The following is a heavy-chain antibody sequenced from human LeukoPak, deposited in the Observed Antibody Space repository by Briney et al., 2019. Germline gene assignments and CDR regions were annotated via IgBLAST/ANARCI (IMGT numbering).Heavy chain of an antibody. Sequence: PSETLSLTCTVSGGSISTSSYYWGWIRQPPGKGLEWVSLIYSGDTTLYADSVKGRFTISRDISKNTVHLQMNSLRAEDTAVYYCARRAGGYSHPYDYWGQGILVTVSS. J-gene: IGHJ4*02. CDR3: ARRAGGYSHPYDY. CDR2: IYSGDTT. V-gene: IGHV3-53*01. CDR1: GGSISTSSYY. D-gene: IGHD4-23*01.